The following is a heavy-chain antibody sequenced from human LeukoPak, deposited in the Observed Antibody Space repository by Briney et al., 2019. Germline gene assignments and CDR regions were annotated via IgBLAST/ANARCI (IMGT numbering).Heavy chain of an antibody. CDR2: VAYSGST. V-gene: IGHV4-59*08. D-gene: IGHD2-15*01. CDR3: AIVYCTGDSCYEGY. J-gene: IGHJ4*02. Sequence: SETLSLTCTVSGGSISGYYWSWIRQPPGKVLEWIGYVAYSGSTNYNPSLRSRVTISVDTSKNQFSLRLSSLTAADTAVYFCAIVYCTGDSCYEGYWGQGTLVTVSS. CDR1: GGSISGYY.